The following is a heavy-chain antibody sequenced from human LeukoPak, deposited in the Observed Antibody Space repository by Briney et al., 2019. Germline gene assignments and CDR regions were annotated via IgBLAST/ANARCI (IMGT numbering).Heavy chain of an antibody. Sequence: PSETLSLTCTVSGGSISSYYWTWIRQPPGKGLEWIGEIFHSGNTNYNPSLKSRVAISVDKSKNQLSLRLSSVTAADTAVYYCARGRNTAMGNWGQGTLVTVSS. CDR1: GGSISSYY. D-gene: IGHD5-18*01. J-gene: IGHJ4*02. V-gene: IGHV4-59*01. CDR2: IFHSGNT. CDR3: ARGRNTAMGN.